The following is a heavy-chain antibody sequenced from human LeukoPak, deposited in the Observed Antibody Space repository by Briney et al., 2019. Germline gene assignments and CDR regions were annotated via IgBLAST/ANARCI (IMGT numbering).Heavy chain of an antibody. CDR1: GYTFTSYG. V-gene: IGHV1-18*01. Sequence: ASVKVSCKASGYTFTSYGISWVRQAPGQGLEWMGWISAYNDNTNYAQKLQGRVTMTTDTSTSTAYMELRSLRSDDTAVYYCARVWIEHGDYNCFDPWGQGTLVTVSS. D-gene: IGHD3-10*01. CDR3: ARVWIEHGDYNCFDP. J-gene: IGHJ5*02. CDR2: ISAYNDNT.